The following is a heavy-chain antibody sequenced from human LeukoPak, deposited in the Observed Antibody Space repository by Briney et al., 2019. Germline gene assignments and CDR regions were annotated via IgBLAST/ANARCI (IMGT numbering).Heavy chain of an antibody. D-gene: IGHD3-22*01. CDR2: IYYSGST. J-gene: IGHJ4*02. CDR1: GGSVSSGISY. CDR3: AREDSSGPFDY. V-gene: IGHV4-61*01. Sequence: SETLSLTCSVSGGSVSSGISYWSWIRQPPGKGLEWIGYIYYSGSTNYNPSLKSRVTISVDTSKNQFSLKLSSVTAADTAVYYCAREDSSGPFDYWGQGTLVTVSS.